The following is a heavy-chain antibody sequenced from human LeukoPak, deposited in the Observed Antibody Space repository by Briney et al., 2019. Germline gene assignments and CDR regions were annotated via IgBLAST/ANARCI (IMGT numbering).Heavy chain of an antibody. CDR2: ISYDGSNK. CDR1: GFTFSSYG. V-gene: IGHV3-30*18. J-gene: IGHJ6*02. Sequence: GRCLRLSCAASGFTFSSYGMHWVRQAPGKGLEWVAVISYDGSNKYYADSVKGRFTISRDNSKNTLYLQMNSLRAEDTAVYYCAKGGYYYYGMDVWGQGTTVTVSS. CDR3: AKGGYYYYGMDV.